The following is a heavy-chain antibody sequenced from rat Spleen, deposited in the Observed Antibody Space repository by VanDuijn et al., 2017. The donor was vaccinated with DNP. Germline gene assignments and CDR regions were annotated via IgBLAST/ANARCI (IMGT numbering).Heavy chain of an antibody. D-gene: IGHD1-10*01. CDR2: ITSSGGST. V-gene: IGHV5-31*01. J-gene: IGHJ4*01. CDR1: GFTFNNYW. Sequence: EVQLVESGGDLVQPGRSLKLSCVASGFTFNNYWMTWIRQVPGKGLEWVASITSSGGSTYYPDSVKGRFTISRDNAKNTLYLQMNSLRSEDTATYYCARLATTGAMDAWGQGTSVTVSS. CDR3: ARLATTGAMDA.